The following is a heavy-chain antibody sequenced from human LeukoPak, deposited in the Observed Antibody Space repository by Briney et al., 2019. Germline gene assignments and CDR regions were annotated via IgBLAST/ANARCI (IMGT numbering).Heavy chain of an antibody. CDR2: FDPEDGET. V-gene: IGHV1-24*01. Sequence: ASVKVSCKVSGYTLTELSMHWVRQAPGEGLEWMGGFDPEDGETIYAQKFQGRVTMTEDTSTDTAYMELSSLRSEDTAVYYCATTTVSYGPFDYWGQGTQVTVSS. CDR3: ATTTVSYGPFDY. CDR1: GYTLTELS. D-gene: IGHD1-26*01. J-gene: IGHJ4*02.